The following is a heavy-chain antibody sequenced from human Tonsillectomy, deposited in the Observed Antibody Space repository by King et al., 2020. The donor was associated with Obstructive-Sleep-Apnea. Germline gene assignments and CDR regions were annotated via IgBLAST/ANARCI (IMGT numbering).Heavy chain of an antibody. CDR1: GGSISNDY. CDR2: IYYSGST. CDR3: ARGVPRAKLESGWAPLDI. J-gene: IGHJ3*02. V-gene: IGHV4-59*01. D-gene: IGHD6-19*01. Sequence: QLQESGPGLVKPSETLSLTCTVSGGSISNDYWTWIRQPPGKGLEWIGYIYYSGSTNCNPSLKSRVTVSVDTSKNQVSLNLTSVTAADTAVYYCARGVPRAKLESGWAPLDIWGQGTMVTVSS.